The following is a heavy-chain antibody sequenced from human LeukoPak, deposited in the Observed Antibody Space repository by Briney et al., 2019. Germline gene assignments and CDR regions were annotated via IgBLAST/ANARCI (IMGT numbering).Heavy chain of an antibody. CDR1: GGSIRSYY. J-gene: IGHJ5*02. Sequence: SETLSLTCPVSGGSIRSYYWSWIRQPAGKGLEWIGRIYTSGSTNYNPSLKSRVTMSVDTSKNQFSLKLSSVTAADTAVYYRARDHLEWLRSPIVWFDPWGQGTLVTVSS. D-gene: IGHD5-12*01. V-gene: IGHV4-4*07. CDR2: IYTSGST. CDR3: ARDHLEWLRSPIVWFDP.